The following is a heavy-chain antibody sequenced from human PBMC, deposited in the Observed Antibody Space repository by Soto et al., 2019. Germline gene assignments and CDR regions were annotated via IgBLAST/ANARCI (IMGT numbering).Heavy chain of an antibody. Sequence: QVQLVESGGGVVQPGRSLRLSCAASGFTFSSYGMHWVRQAPGKGLEWVAVISYDGSNKYYADSVKGRFTISRDNSKNMLYLQMNSLRDEDTAVYYCAKELKGYSRHYYGMDVWGQGTTVTVSS. CDR2: ISYDGSNK. J-gene: IGHJ6*02. CDR1: GFTFSSYG. CDR3: AKELKGYSRHYYGMDV. V-gene: IGHV3-30*18. D-gene: IGHD4-4*01.